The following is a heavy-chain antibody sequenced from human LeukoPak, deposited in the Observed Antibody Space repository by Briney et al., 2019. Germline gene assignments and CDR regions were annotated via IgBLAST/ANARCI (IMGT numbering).Heavy chain of an antibody. J-gene: IGHJ5*02. D-gene: IGHD5-24*01. V-gene: IGHV3-30*02. CDR2: IRYDGSNK. CDR3: AKGRVLLPRDWFDP. CDR1: GFTFSSYG. Sequence: GGSLRLSCAASGFTFSSYGMHWVRQAPGKGLEWVAFIRYDGSNKYYADSVRGRFTISRDNSKNTLYLQMNSLRAEDTAVYYCAKGRVLLPRDWFDPWGQGTLVTVSS.